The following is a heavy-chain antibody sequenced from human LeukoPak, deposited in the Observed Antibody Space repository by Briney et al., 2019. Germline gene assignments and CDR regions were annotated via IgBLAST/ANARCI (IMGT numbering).Heavy chain of an antibody. CDR2: IYDSGRT. D-gene: IGHD3-10*01. CDR3: ARGEYYGSGSYNAFDM. V-gene: IGHV4-31*03. Sequence: KASETLSLTCTVSGGSITSAGYYWSWIRQHPGKGLDWIGYIYDSGRTYYNPSLKGRVTISVDTSKNQFSLKLSSVTAADTAVYYCARGEYYGSGSYNAFDMWGQGTLVTVSS. CDR1: GGSITSAGYY. J-gene: IGHJ3*02.